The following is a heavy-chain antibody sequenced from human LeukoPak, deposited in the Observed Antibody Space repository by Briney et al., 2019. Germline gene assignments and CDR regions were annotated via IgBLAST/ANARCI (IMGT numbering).Heavy chain of an antibody. CDR1: GYTFTSYA. CDR3: ARGLDVVVTALQDY. Sequence: ASVKVSCKASGYTFTSYAMHWVRRAPGQRLEWMGWINAGNGNTKYSQKFQGRVTITRDTSASTAYMELSSLRSEDTAVYYCARGLDVVVTALQDYWGQGTLVTVSS. D-gene: IGHD2-21*02. V-gene: IGHV1-3*01. J-gene: IGHJ4*02. CDR2: INAGNGNT.